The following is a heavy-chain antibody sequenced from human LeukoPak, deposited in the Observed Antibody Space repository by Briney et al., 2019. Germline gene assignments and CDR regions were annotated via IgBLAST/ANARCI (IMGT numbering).Heavy chain of an antibody. J-gene: IGHJ4*02. CDR1: GYTFTYHY. CDR3: ARESDSGKDFDC. V-gene: IGHV1-46*01. D-gene: IGHD1-26*01. Sequence: ASVKVSCKASGYTFTYHYIHLVRQAPGQGREWMGIINPNNGNTNYAQKFQGRVTMTRDTSTSTVYMELSSLGSEDTAVYYCARESDSGKDFDCWGQGTLVTVSS. CDR2: INPNNGNT.